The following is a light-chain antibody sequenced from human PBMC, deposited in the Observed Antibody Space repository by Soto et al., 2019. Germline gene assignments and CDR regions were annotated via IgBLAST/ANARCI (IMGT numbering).Light chain of an antibody. CDR1: SGHSSYI. CDR3: ETWDINTHVV. V-gene: IGLV4-60*02. J-gene: IGLJ2*01. CDR2: LEGSGSY. Sequence: QPVLTQSSSASASLGSSVKLTCTLSSGHSSYIIAWHQQQPGKAPRYLMKLEGSGSYNKGSGVPDRFSGSSSGVDRYLTISHLQFEDEADYYCETWDINTHVVFGGGTKVTVL.